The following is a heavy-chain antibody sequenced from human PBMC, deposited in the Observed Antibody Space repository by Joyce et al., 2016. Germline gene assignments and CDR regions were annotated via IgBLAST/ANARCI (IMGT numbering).Heavy chain of an antibody. CDR3: VTNDSGGFYFAH. J-gene: IGHJ4*02. V-gene: IGHV3-23*01. CDR2: VSLRGGTT. Sequence: EVQLLESGGGLVQSGGSLRVSCAASGLTFSNHTMGWVRQAPGKGLEWMSSVSLRGGTTHSADSVKGRFTISRDNSKNTRYLRMSSLRAEDTALYCCVTNDSGGFYFAHWGQGTLVTVSS. D-gene: IGHD3-22*01. CDR1: GLTFSNHT.